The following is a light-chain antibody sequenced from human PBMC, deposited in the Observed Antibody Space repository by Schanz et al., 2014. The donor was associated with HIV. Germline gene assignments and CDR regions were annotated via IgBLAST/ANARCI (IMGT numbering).Light chain of an antibody. CDR3: QQGGSLPLT. CDR1: QSVSTM. Sequence: EVVMTQSPATLSVPPGGTVTLSCRASQSVSTMLDWFQQKPGQAPRLLIYRISTRATGIPDRFSGSGSGTDFTLTINSLEPEDFALYYCQQGGSLPLTFGGGTTVEIK. J-gene: IGKJ4*01. CDR2: RIS. V-gene: IGKV3-11*01.